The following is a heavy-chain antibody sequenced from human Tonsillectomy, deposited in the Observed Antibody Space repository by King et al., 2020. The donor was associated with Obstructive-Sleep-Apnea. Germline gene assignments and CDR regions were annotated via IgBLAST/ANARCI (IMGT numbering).Heavy chain of an antibody. Sequence: HVQLQQWGAGLLKPSETLSLTCAVFGGSFSDYYWSWIRQPPGKGLEWVGEINHSGSTNYNPSLKSRVTISVDTSKNQFSLKLNSVTAADTAVYYCARRSGAAAVNWFDPWGQGTLVTVSS. V-gene: IGHV4-34*01. J-gene: IGHJ5*02. CDR2: INHSGST. CDR3: ARRSGAAAVNWFDP. CDR1: GGSFSDYY. D-gene: IGHD6-13*01.